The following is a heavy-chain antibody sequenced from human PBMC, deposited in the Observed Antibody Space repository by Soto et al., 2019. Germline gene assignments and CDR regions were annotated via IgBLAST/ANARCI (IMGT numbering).Heavy chain of an antibody. CDR1: GFTFSSYW. D-gene: IGHD2-8*01. V-gene: IGHV3-74*01. J-gene: IGHJ3*02. CDR2: INSDGSST. CDR3: ARDNGNDDAFDI. Sequence: GVSLRLSCAASGFTFSSYWMHWVRQAPGKGLVWVSRINSDGSSTSYADSVKGRFTISRDNAKNTLYLQMNSLRAEDTAVYYCARDNGNDDAFDIWGQGTMVTVSS.